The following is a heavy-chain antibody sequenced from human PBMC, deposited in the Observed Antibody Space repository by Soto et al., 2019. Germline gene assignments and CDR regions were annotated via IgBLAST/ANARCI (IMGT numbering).Heavy chain of an antibody. CDR1: GGSISSGGYS. CDR2: IYYRGST. D-gene: IGHD6-13*01. Sequence: TLSLTCTVPGGSISSGGYSWSLIRQPPGKGVEWIGYIYYRGSTYDNPSLESRVTISVDTSKDQFSLKLSSVTAGDTAADYCSSSLGVAAGGPFDFCGHGTLVSVS. CDR3: SSSLGVAAGGPFDF. J-gene: IGHJ4*01. V-gene: IGHV4-31*03.